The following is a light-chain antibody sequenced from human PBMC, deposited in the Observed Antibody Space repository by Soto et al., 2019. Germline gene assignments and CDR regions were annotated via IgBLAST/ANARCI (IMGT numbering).Light chain of an antibody. CDR2: ATF. V-gene: IGKV1-39*01. J-gene: IGKJ1*01. CDR1: QDIRSY. CDR3: QQGYSSQWT. Sequence: DIPMTQSPSSLSASVGDRVSITGRASQDIRSYLNWYQQKPGKAPDLLIYATFNLQIWVPPRFSASGYGTDFTLTISSLQTEDFDTYYCQQGYSSQWTSGQGTKVEIK.